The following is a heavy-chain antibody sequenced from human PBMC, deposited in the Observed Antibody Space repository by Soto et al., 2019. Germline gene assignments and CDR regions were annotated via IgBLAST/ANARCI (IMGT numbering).Heavy chain of an antibody. J-gene: IGHJ4*02. Sequence: QVQLQQWGAGLLKPSETLSLTCAVYGGSFSGYYWSWIRQPPGKGLEWIGEINHSGSTNYNPSLKGRVTLSVDTSRSSFSLKLSSMTAADTAVYYCANHDDDYCFDYWGQGTLVTVSS. D-gene: IGHD3-3*01. CDR3: ANHDDDYCFDY. V-gene: IGHV4-34*01. CDR2: INHSGST. CDR1: GGSFSGYY.